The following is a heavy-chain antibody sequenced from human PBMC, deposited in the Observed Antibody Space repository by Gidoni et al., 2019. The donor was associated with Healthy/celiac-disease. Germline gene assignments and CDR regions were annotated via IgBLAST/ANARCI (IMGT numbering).Heavy chain of an antibody. Sequence: EVQLVQSGAEVKKPGESLRISCKGSGYSFTSYWISWVRQMPGKGLEWMGRIDPSDSYTNYSPSFQGHVTISADKSISTAYLQWSSLKASDTAMYYCASSGGILHYSSSSRYYYYYMDVWGKGTTVTVSS. CDR1: GYSFTSYW. V-gene: IGHV5-10-1*03. CDR2: IDPSDSYT. CDR3: ASSGGILHYSSSSRYYYYYMDV. J-gene: IGHJ6*03. D-gene: IGHD6-6*01.